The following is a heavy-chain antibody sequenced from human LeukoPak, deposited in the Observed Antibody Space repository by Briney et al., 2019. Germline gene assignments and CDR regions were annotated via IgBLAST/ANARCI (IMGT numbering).Heavy chain of an antibody. V-gene: IGHV1-69*13. CDR1: GGTFRSHA. CDR3: ARDGGYYDSSGIPY. CDR2: IIPIFGTA. J-gene: IGHJ4*02. D-gene: IGHD3-22*01. Sequence: SVKVSCKASGGTFRSHAISWVRQAPGQGVEWMGGIIPIFGTANYAQKFQGRVMITADESTSTACMALSSLRSEDTAVYYCARDGGYYDSSGIPYWGQGTLVTVSS.